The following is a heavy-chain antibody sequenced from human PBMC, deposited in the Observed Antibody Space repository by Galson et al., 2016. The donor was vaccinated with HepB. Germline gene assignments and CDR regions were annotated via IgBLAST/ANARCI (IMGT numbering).Heavy chain of an antibody. J-gene: IGHJ2*01. Sequence: SLRLSCAASGFTLGNYWMNGARQAPGKGLEWLANIKKDGSEINYVDSVKGRFTISRDNAKNSLYLQMNSLRAEDTALYYCTRNFDLWGRGTQVTVSS. V-gene: IGHV3-7*04. CDR3: TRNFDL. CDR2: IKKDGSEI. CDR1: GFTLGNYW.